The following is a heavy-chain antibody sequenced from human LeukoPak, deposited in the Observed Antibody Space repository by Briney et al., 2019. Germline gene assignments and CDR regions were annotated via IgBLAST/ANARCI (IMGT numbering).Heavy chain of an antibody. CDR3: ARRYCGGDCYYDAFDI. CDR2: INPNSGGT. V-gene: IGHV1-2*04. D-gene: IGHD2-21*02. Sequence: GPSGKVSCKASGYTLTGYYMHWVRQAPGQWLEWMGWINPNSGGTNYAQKFQGWVTMTRDTSISTAYMELSRLRSDDTAMYYCARRYCGGDCYYDAFDIWGQGTMVTVSS. J-gene: IGHJ3*02. CDR1: GYTLTGYY.